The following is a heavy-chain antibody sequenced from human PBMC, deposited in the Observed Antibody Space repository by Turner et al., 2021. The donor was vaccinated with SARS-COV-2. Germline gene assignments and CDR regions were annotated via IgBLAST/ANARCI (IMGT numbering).Heavy chain of an antibody. D-gene: IGHD3-10*01. J-gene: IGHJ4*02. Sequence: QVQLVESGGGVVQPGRSLRLSCAASGFTFSSYGMHWVRQAPGKGLEWVAVILYDGSNKYYADSVKGRFTISRDNSKTTLYLQMNSLRAEDTAVYYCAKDGAPFLLYFGEPTFYFDYWGQGTLVTVSS. CDR3: AKDGAPFLLYFGEPTFYFDY. CDR1: GFTFSSYG. CDR2: ILYDGSNK. V-gene: IGHV3-30*18.